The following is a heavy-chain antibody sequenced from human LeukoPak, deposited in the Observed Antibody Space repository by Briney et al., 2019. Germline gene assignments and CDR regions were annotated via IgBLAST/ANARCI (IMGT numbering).Heavy chain of an antibody. CDR3: ARHIGPDWRQLVRGGVYYFDY. V-gene: IGHV4-39*01. Sequence: SETLSLTCTVSGGSISSSSYYWGWIRQPPGKGLGWIGSIYYSGSTYYNPSLKSRVTISVDTSKNQLSLKLSSVTAADTAVYYCARHIGPDWRQLVRGGVYYFDYWGQGTLVTVSS. J-gene: IGHJ4*02. CDR1: GGSISSSSYY. D-gene: IGHD6-13*01. CDR2: IYYSGST.